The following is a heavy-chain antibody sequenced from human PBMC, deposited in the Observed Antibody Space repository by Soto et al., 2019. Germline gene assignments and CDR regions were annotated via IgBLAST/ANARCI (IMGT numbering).Heavy chain of an antibody. V-gene: IGHV4-61*01. CDR2: TYYSGST. J-gene: IGHJ4*02. CDR3: ARGVYSSSPRTWYYFDY. CDR1: GGSVNSGSYY. Sequence: SETLSLTCTVSGGSVNSGSYYWSWIRQPPGEGLEWIGYTYYSGSTDYIPSLKSRVAISVDTSKNQFSLKLSSVTAADTAVYFCARGVYSSSPRTWYYFDYWGQGTLVNV. D-gene: IGHD6-19*01.